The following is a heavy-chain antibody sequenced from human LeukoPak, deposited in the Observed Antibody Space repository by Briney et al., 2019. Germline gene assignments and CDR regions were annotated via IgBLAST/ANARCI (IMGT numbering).Heavy chain of an antibody. Sequence: GGSLRLSCAASGFTVSSNYMSWVRQAPGKGLEWVSVIYSGGSTYYADSVKGRFTISRDNSENTLYLQMNSLRAEDTAVYYCARGYGDYEPDAFDIWGQGTMVTVSS. CDR1: GFTVSSNY. CDR2: IYSGGST. D-gene: IGHD4-17*01. V-gene: IGHV3-66*02. J-gene: IGHJ3*02. CDR3: ARGYGDYEPDAFDI.